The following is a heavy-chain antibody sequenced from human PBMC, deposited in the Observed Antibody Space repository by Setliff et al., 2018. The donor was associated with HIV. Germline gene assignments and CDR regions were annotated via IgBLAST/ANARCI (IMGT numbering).Heavy chain of an antibody. J-gene: IGHJ6*03. CDR3: ATSSRIYYYSYMDV. V-gene: IGHV1-18*01. Sequence: GASVKVSCKASGYSFSKYGISWVRQAPGQGLEWMGWISGFNGNIKYAQKLQGRVTMTTDTSTSTAYMELRSLRSDDTAVYYCATSSRIYYYSYMDVWGKGTTVTVSS. D-gene: IGHD2-2*01. CDR2: ISGFNGNI. CDR1: GYSFSKYG.